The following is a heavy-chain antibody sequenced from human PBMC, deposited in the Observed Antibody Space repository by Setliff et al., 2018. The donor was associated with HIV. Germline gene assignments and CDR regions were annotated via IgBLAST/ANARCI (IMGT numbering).Heavy chain of an antibody. CDR2: MYTSGGT. V-gene: IGHV4-61*02. Sequence: PSETLSLTCTVSGDSIRSGSYYWSWIRQPAGKGLEWIGRMYTSGGTNYNPSLKSRVTIAVDRSKNQFSLRLSSATAADTAVYYCARLPRGPDRSYYMDVWGKGTTVTVSS. CDR1: GDSIRSGSYY. J-gene: IGHJ6*03. CDR3: ARLPRGPDRSYYMDV.